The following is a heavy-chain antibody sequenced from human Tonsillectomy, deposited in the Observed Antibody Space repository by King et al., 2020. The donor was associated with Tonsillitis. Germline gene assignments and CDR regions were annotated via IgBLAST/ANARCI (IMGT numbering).Heavy chain of an antibody. CDR1: GFTFSSYS. D-gene: IGHD5-12*01. Sequence: VQLVESGGGLVKPGGSLRLSCVASGFTFSSYSMNWVRQAPGKGLEWVSFISTSSDYIHYADSVKGRFTISRDNTKNSLYLQLNSLRAEDTAVYYCARDGWLLWGRGTLVTVSS. V-gene: IGHV3-21*01. J-gene: IGHJ4*02. CDR2: ISTSSDYI. CDR3: ARDGWLL.